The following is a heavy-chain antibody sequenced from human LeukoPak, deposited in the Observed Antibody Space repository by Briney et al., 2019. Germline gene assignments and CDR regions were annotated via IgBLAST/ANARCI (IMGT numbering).Heavy chain of an antibody. D-gene: IGHD5-18*01. CDR1: GGSISSYY. CDR3: ARTTEGGYTYGYFYYYYMDV. CDR2: IYYSGST. J-gene: IGHJ6*03. Sequence: SETLSLTCTVSGGSISSYYWSWIRQPPGKGLEWIGYIYYSGSTSYKPSLKSRVTMSVDTSKNQFSLKLTSVTAADTAVYYCARTTEGGYTYGYFYYYYMDVWGKGTTVTISS. V-gene: IGHV4-59*01.